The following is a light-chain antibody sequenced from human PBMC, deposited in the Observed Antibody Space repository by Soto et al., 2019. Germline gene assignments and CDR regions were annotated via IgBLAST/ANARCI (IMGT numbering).Light chain of an antibody. CDR3: CSFTTSSTYV. J-gene: IGLJ1*01. CDR1: SSDVGSYNR. Sequence: QSALTQPASVSGSPGQSITISCTGTSSDVGSYNRVSWYQQHPGEAPKLVIYEVSNRPSGVSNRFSGSKSGNTASLTISGLQAEGEADYYCCSFTTSSTYVFGSGTKGTVL. CDR2: EVS. V-gene: IGLV2-14*01.